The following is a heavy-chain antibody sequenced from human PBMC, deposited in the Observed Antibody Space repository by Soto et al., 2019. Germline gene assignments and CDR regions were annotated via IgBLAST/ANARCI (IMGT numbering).Heavy chain of an antibody. CDR3: ARNEEGGSRL. J-gene: IGHJ4*02. CDR2: ISIASEYI. V-gene: IGHV3-21*01. Sequence: EVQLVESGGGLVKPGGSLRLSCVASGFTFSNYGMNWVRQAPGKGLEWVSSISIASEYIVYADSMKGRLTISRDNAKNSLYLEINSLRAEDTAVYFCARNEEGGSRLWGQGTLVTVSS. CDR1: GFTFSNYG. D-gene: IGHD2-2*01.